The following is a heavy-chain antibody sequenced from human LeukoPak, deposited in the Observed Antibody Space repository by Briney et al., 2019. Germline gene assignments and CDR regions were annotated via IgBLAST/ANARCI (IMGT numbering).Heavy chain of an antibody. Sequence: GGSLRLSCAASGFTFRSYAMSWVRQAPGKGLEWVCAISGSGGDTFYADSVKGRFTISRDNAKNSLYLQMNSLRAEDTALYYCAKDLNYDILTGYFDYWGQGTLVTVSS. J-gene: IGHJ4*02. CDR1: GFTFRSYA. CDR3: AKDLNYDILTGYFDY. CDR2: ISGSGGDT. D-gene: IGHD3-9*01. V-gene: IGHV3-23*01.